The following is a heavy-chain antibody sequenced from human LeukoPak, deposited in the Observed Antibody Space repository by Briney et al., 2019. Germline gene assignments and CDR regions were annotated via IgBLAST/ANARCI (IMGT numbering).Heavy chain of an antibody. J-gene: IGHJ4*02. D-gene: IGHD3-10*01. Sequence: PGGSLRLSCAASGFTFSTYCMSWVRQAPGKGLEWVANIMQDGNEKYYVDSVKGRFTISRDNAKNSLYLQMNSLRAEDTAVYYCASWEEVRGVIITGGFDYWGQGTLVTVSS. CDR1: GFTFSTYC. CDR2: IMQDGNEK. CDR3: ASWEEVRGVIITGGFDY. V-gene: IGHV3-7*01.